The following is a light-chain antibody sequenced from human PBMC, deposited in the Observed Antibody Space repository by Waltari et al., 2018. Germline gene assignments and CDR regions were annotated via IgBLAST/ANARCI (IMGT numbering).Light chain of an antibody. J-gene: IGLJ3*02. V-gene: IGLV1-47*01. CDR3: AAWDDSLSGLV. CDR1: SSNIGSNY. Sequence: QSVLTQPPSASGTPGQRVTISCSGSSSNIGSNYVYWYQQLPGTAPKLLIYRNNQRPSGVPDRVSGARSGTSASLAISGLPSEDEADYYCAAWDDSLSGLVFGGGTKLTVL. CDR2: RNN.